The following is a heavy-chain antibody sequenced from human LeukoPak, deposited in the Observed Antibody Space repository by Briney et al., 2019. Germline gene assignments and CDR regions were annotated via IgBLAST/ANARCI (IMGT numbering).Heavy chain of an antibody. Sequence: ASVKISCKVSGYTFTDYYMHWVQQAPGKGLEWMGLVDPEDGETIYAEKFQGRVTITADTSTDTAYMELSSLRSEDTAVYYCATIYSGDSSDYYRPLGYWGQGTLVTVSS. J-gene: IGHJ4*02. D-gene: IGHD3-22*01. CDR3: ATIYSGDSSDYYRPLGY. CDR1: GYTFTDYY. CDR2: VDPEDGET. V-gene: IGHV1-69-2*01.